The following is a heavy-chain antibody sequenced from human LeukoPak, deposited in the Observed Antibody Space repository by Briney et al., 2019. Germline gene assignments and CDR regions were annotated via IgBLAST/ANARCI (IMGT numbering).Heavy chain of an antibody. CDR2: LHYSGST. CDR3: ARLGFCAASCLADY. V-gene: IGHV4-59*08. D-gene: IGHD2-15*01. Sequence: SETLSLTCTVSGPSISSFYWSWIRQPPGKGLEWIGWLHYSGSTSYNPSLKSRVTLSLDTFKNQFSLSLNSVTAADTAVYYCARLGFCAASCLADYWGQGTLVTVSS. J-gene: IGHJ4*02. CDR1: GPSISSFY.